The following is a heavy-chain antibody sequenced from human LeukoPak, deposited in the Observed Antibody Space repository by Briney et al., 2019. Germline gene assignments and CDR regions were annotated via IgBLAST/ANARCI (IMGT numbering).Heavy chain of an antibody. V-gene: IGHV3-33*01. Sequence: PSGTLSLSCAVSGVAFSSYGMHWVRQPPGKGLESVAVIRYDGSNKYYADPANGRFTILRDNTNNTPYLLMISPIADAPAAYYWARSGVGIDCWGSYLYWGQGTLVTVSS. CDR3: ARSGVGIDCWGSYLY. CDR2: IRYDGSNK. J-gene: IGHJ4*02. CDR1: GVAFSSYG. D-gene: IGHD3-16*02.